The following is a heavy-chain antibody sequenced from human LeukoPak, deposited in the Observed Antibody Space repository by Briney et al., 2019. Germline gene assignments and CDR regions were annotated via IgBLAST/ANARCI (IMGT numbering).Heavy chain of an antibody. Sequence: SGTLSLTCAVYGGSFSGYYWSWIRQPPGKGLEWIGEINDNESTNYKPSLKSRVTMSVDTSKNQFSLQLNSVTAADAAVYFCARSGYKDPSDYYPLYWGQGTLVTVSS. V-gene: IGHV4-34*01. D-gene: IGHD3-22*01. CDR3: ARSGYKDPSDYYPLY. J-gene: IGHJ4*02. CDR2: INDNEST. CDR1: GGSFSGYY.